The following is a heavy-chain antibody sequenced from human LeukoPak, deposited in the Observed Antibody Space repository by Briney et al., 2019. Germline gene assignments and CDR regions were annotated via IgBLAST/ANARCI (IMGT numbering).Heavy chain of an antibody. D-gene: IGHD6-19*01. CDR2: IKPDGSEK. V-gene: IGHV3-7*03. Sequence: PGGSLRLSCAASGFTFRSYWMAWVRQAPGKGLEWVANIKPDGSEKYYVDSVKGRFTISRDNAKNSLYLQMNSLRVEDTAVYYCARSVAGFDYWGQGILVTVSS. CDR1: GFTFRSYW. J-gene: IGHJ4*02. CDR3: ARSVAGFDY.